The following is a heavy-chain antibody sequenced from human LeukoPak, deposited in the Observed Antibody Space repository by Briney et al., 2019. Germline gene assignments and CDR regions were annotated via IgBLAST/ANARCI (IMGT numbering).Heavy chain of an antibody. J-gene: IGHJ4*02. CDR3: ARAEGADTGYYYACGY. CDR1: GFSFSSYA. CDR2: ISYDGSNT. D-gene: IGHD3-22*01. V-gene: IGHV3-30-3*01. Sequence: SGGSLRLSCAASGFSFSSYAMNWVRQAPGKGLEWVAVISYDGSNTYYADSVKGRFTISRDNSKNTLYLQMNSLTSEDTAMYNWARAEGADTGYYYACGYWGQGTLVTVSS.